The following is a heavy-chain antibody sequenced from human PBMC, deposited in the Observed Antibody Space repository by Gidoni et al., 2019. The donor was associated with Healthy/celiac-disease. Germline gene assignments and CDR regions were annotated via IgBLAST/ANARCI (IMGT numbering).Heavy chain of an antibody. J-gene: IGHJ4*02. V-gene: IGHV3-30*18. CDR2: ISYDGSNK. CDR3: AKDLGVGASYYFDY. D-gene: IGHD1-26*01. Sequence: QVQLVESGGGVVQPGMSLRLSCAASGFTFSSYGMHWVRQAPGKGLEWVAVISYDGSNKYYADSVKGRFTISRDNSKNTLYLQMNSLRAEDTAVYYCAKDLGVGASYYFDYWGQGTLVTVSS. CDR1: GFTFSSYG.